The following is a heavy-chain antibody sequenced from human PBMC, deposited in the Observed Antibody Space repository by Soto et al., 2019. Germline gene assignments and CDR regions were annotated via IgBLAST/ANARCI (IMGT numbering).Heavy chain of an antibody. CDR2: ISASGTDI. J-gene: IGHJ6*02. CDR3: ASGHYGLDV. Sequence: QVQLVESGGGLVKPGGSLRLSCAASGFIFSNYYISWIRQAPGKGLEWVSYISASGTDIYYADSVKGRFTISRDNAKNPLYLQMNSLTAEDTAVYYCASGHYGLDVWGQGTTVTVSS. V-gene: IGHV3-11*01. CDR1: GFIFSNYY.